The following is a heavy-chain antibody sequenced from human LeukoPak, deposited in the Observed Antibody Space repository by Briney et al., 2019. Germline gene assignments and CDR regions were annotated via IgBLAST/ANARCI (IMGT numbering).Heavy chain of an antibody. J-gene: IGHJ4*02. Sequence: GGSLRLSCAASGFTFSAFPMSWVRPAPGKGLEWVSGISSSGHTTYYADSVKGRFTISRDNSKNTLYLQMDSLGAEETAIYYCVKGSGPSIPVSGTVFGYWGQGTVVTVSS. V-gene: IGHV3-23*01. CDR3: VKGSGPSIPVSGTVFGY. CDR1: GFTFSAFP. CDR2: ISSSGHTT. D-gene: IGHD6-19*01.